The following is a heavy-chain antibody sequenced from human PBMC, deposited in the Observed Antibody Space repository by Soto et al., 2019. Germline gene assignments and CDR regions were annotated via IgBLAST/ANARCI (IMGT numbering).Heavy chain of an antibody. CDR2: INHSGST. CDR1: GGSFSGYY. J-gene: IGHJ4*02. V-gene: IGHV4-34*01. D-gene: IGHD7-27*01. Sequence: QVQLQQWGAGLLKPSETLSLTCAVYGGSFSGYYWNWIRQPPGKGLEWIGEINHSGSTTYNPSLKSRVTKSVDTSKNQFALKLSSVTAADTAVYYCARGWGRIFDYWGQGTVVTVSS. CDR3: ARGWGRIFDY.